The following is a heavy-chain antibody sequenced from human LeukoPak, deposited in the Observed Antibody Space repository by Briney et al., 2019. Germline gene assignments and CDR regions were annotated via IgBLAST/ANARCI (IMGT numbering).Heavy chain of an antibody. Sequence: SETLSLTCTVSGGSISTYYWSWIRQPPGKGLEWIGYIYYRGATKYNPSLKRRVTISVDTSKNQFSLNLDSVTAADTAVYYCARVRGYSYGLGVYYYYGMDVWGQGTTVTVSS. CDR2: IYYRGAT. J-gene: IGHJ6*02. CDR1: GGSISTYY. V-gene: IGHV4-59*01. CDR3: ARVRGYSYGLGVYYYYGMDV. D-gene: IGHD5-18*01.